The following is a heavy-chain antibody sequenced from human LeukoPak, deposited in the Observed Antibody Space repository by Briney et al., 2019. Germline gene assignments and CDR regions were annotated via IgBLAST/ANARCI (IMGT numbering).Heavy chain of an antibody. CDR1: GGTFSSYA. CDR2: IIPIFGTA. V-gene: IGHV1-69*01. J-gene: IGHJ6*04. Sequence: SVKVSCKASGGTFSSYAISWVRQAPGQGLEWMGGIIPIFGTANYAQKFQGRVTITADESTSTAYMELSSLRSEDTAVYYCASPSMVRGVDYFYYGMDVWGKGTTVTVST. D-gene: IGHD3-10*01. CDR3: ASPSMVRGVDYFYYGMDV.